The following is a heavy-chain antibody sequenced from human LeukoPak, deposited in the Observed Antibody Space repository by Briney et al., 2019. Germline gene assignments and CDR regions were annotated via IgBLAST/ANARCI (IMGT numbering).Heavy chain of an antibody. V-gene: IGHV3-23*01. D-gene: IGHD2-15*01. CDR3: AKHVVVVAAKDYFDY. Sequence: TGGSLRLSCAASGFTFSSYAMSWVRQAPGKGLEWVSAISGSGGSTYYADSVKGRFTISRDNSKNTLYLQMNSLRAEDTAVYYCAKHVVVVAAKDYFDYWGQGTLVTVSS. CDR2: ISGSGGST. CDR1: GFTFSSYA. J-gene: IGHJ4*02.